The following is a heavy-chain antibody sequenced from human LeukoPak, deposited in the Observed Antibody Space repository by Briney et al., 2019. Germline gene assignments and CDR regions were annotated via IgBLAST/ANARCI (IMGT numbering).Heavy chain of an antibody. CDR1: GGSLNSYY. CDR2: VYYSGST. CDR3: ARSSFEYSSSGFLFDY. Sequence: SETLSLTCTVSGGSLNSYYWSWIRQPPGKGLEWIGGVYYSGSTKYNPSLKSRVAISVDTSKNQFSLKMSSVTAADTAVYYCARSSFEYSSSGFLFDYWGQGTLVTVSS. J-gene: IGHJ4*02. D-gene: IGHD6-6*01. V-gene: IGHV4-59*01.